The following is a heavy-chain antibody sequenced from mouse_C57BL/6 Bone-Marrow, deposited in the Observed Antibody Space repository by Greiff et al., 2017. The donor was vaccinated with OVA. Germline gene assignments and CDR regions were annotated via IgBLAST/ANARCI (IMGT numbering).Heavy chain of an antibody. D-gene: IGHD1-1*01. Sequence: VQRVESGPGLVQPSQSLSITCTVSGFSLTSYGVHWVRQSPGKGLEWLGVIWSGGSTDYNAAFISRLSISKDNSKSQVFFKMNSLQADDTAIYYCARLPHSSYDWVDYWGQGTTLTVSS. J-gene: IGHJ2*01. CDR3: ARLPHSSYDWVDY. CDR2: IWSGGST. V-gene: IGHV2-2*01. CDR1: GFSLTSYG.